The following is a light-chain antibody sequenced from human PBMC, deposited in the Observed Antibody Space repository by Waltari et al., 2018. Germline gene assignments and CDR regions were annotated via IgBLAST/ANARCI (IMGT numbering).Light chain of an antibody. CDR1: QNIEIY. CDR2: GAS. CDR3: QQSHTSPFS. V-gene: IGKV1-39*01. Sequence: DIQMTQSPSSLSASVGDRVIITCRASQNIEIYLSLYQQKPGKAPKLLISGASSLQGGVPSRFSGTGSGTNFTLTLSSLQAEDFGTYYCQQSHTSPFSFGPGTNVDLK. J-gene: IGKJ3*01.